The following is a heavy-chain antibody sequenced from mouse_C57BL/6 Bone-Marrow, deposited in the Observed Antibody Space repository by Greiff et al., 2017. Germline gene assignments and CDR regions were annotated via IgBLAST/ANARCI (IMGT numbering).Heavy chain of an antibody. J-gene: IGHJ4*01. Sequence: EVKLVESGGGLVKPGGSLKLSCAASGFTFSDYGMHWVRQAPETGLEWVAYISSGSSTIYYADTVKGRFTISRDNAKNTLFLQMTSLRAEDTAMYYCARQGYDYYWGQGTSVTVSS. D-gene: IGHD2-4*01. CDR3: ARQGYDYY. V-gene: IGHV5-17*01. CDR1: GFTFSDYG. CDR2: ISSGSSTI.